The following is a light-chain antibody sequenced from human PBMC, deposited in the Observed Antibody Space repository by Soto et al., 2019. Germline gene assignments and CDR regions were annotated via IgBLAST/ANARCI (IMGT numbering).Light chain of an antibody. CDR1: SSNIGRNF. CDR2: KNN. V-gene: IGLV1-47*01. CDR3: ATWDASLSAWV. J-gene: IGLJ3*02. Sequence: QSVLPQPPSASGTPGQRVTISCSGSSSNIGRNFVYWYQQLPGTAPKLLIYKNNQRPSGVPDRFSGSKSGPSASLAISGLRSEDEADYYCATWDASLSAWVFGGGTKLTAL.